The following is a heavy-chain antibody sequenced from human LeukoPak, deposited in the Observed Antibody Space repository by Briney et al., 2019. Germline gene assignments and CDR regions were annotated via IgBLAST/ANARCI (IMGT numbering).Heavy chain of an antibody. CDR2: IYYSGSS. J-gene: IGHJ5*02. CDR1: GGSISSHY. Sequence: SETLSLTCTVSGGSISSHYWSWIRQPPGKGLEWIGFIYYSGSSKYNPSLKSRVTISVDTSKNQFSLKLSSVTAADTAVYYCARLYDSSGYTNWLDPWGQGTLVTVSS. D-gene: IGHD3-22*01. CDR3: ARLYDSSGYTNWLDP. V-gene: IGHV4-59*11.